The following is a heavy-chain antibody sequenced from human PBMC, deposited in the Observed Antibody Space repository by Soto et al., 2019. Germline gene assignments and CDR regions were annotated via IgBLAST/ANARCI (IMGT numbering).Heavy chain of an antibody. D-gene: IGHD3-22*01. CDR2: IKQDGSEK. CDR1: GFTFSSYW. CDR3: ARAGYYDSSGYYAFDI. Sequence: GGSLRLSCAASGFTFSSYWMSWVRQAPGKGLEWVANIKQDGSEKYYVDSVKGRFTISRDNAKNSLYLQMNSLRAEDTALYYCARAGYYDSSGYYAFDIWGQGTMVTVSS. V-gene: IGHV3-7*01. J-gene: IGHJ3*02.